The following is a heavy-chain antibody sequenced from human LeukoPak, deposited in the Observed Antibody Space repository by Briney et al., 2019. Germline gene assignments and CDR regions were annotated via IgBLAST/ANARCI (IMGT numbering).Heavy chain of an antibody. J-gene: IGHJ4*02. D-gene: IGHD4-17*01. CDR3: ARAPYTTVISYFDY. CDR2: ISSSSSTI. CDR1: GFTFSSYS. V-gene: IGHV3-48*04. Sequence: GGSLRLSCAASGFTFSSYSMNWVRQAPGKGLESVSYISSSSSTIYYADSVKGRFTISRDNAKKSLYLQMNSLRVEDTAVYYCARAPYTTVISYFDYWGQGTLVTVSS.